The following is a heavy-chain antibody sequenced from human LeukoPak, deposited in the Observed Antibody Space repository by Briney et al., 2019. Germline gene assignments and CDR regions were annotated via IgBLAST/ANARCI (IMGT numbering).Heavy chain of an antibody. CDR3: ARGSGSRYYYYYHMDV. CDR2: IIPIFGTA. D-gene: IGHD3-10*01. Sequence: SVKVSCKASGGTFSSYAISWVRQAPGQGLEWMGGIIPIFGTANYAQKFQGRVTITADESTSTAYMELSSLRSEDTAVYYCARGSGSRYYYYYHMDVWGKGTTVTISS. J-gene: IGHJ6*03. CDR1: GGTFSSYA. V-gene: IGHV1-69*13.